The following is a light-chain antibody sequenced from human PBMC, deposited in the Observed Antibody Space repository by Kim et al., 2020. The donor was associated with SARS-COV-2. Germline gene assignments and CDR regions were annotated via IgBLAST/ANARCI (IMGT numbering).Light chain of an antibody. Sequence: GPTHTISCTGASSDVGAYNYGSWYQQHPGKAPKLMIFDVNKRPSGLSDRFSGSKSGNTASLTISGLQAEDEADYYCISYASTRSYVFGTGTKVTVL. CDR2: DVN. V-gene: IGLV2-14*04. CDR1: SSDVGAYNY. CDR3: ISYASTRSYV. J-gene: IGLJ1*01.